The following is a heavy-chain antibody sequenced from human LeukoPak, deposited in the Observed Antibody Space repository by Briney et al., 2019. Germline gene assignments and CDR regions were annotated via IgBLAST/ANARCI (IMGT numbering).Heavy chain of an antibody. Sequence: ASVKVSCKASGYTFTSYDINWVRQATGQGLEWMGWMNPNSGNTGYAQKFQGRVTMTRNTSISTAYMELSSLRSEDTAVYYCARGLDYYDSSGYYYGGAVGYWGQGTLVTVPS. D-gene: IGHD3-22*01. CDR3: ARGLDYYDSSGYYYGGAVGY. J-gene: IGHJ4*02. CDR2: MNPNSGNT. CDR1: GYTFTSYD. V-gene: IGHV1-8*01.